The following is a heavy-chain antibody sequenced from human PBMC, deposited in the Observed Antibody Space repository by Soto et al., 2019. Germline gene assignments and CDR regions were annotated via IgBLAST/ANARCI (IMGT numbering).Heavy chain of an antibody. CDR2: ISGYNGDTNT. CDR3: ASDTDVWTGYSFDN. V-gene: IGHV1-18*01. D-gene: IGHD1-1*01. Sequence: QVQLVQSGGEVRKPGASVKVSCKASGYIFTNYAISWVRQAPGQGPEWMGWISGYNGDTNTHYSQNFQGRLPLTTDMSTTTADMELRRLASDDTAVYYLASDTDVWTGYSFDNGGQGPLVTVSS. J-gene: IGHJ4*02. CDR1: GYIFTNYA.